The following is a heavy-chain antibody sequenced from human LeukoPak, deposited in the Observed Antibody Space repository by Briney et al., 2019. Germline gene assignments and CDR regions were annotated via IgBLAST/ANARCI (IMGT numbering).Heavy chain of an antibody. Sequence: GGSLRLSCADSGFTFSNFGMHWVRQNKYYADSVKGRFTISRDNSKNTLYLQMNSLRAEDTAVYYCARDLTGGIVATMVDYWGQGTLVTVSS. V-gene: IGHV3-30*03. D-gene: IGHD5-12*01. J-gene: IGHJ4*02. CDR3: ARDLTGGIVATMVDY. CDR1: GFTFSNFG. CDR2: K.